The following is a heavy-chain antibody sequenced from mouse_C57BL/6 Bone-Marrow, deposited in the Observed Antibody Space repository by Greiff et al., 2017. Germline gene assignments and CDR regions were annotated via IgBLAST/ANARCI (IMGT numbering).Heavy chain of an antibody. CDR2: IDPSDSET. J-gene: IGHJ4*01. CDR1: GYTFTSYW. CDR3: ANSPGYDSNYGMAY. Sequence: VQLQQPGAELVRPGSSVKLSCKASGYTFTSYWMHWVKQRPIHGLDWIGNIDPSDSETNYNQKFKDKATLTVAKSSSTASMPLSSLTSEDSAVYYGANSPGYDSNYGMAYWGQGTLGTVS. D-gene: IGHD1-1*01. V-gene: IGHV1-52*01.